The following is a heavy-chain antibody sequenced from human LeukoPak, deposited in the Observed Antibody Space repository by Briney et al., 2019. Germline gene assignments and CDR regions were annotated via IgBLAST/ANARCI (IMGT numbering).Heavy chain of an antibody. CDR1: GDSVSSA. Sequence: SQTLSLTCAISGDSVSSAWNWIRQPPSRGLEWLGRTYYSSKWYTDYAVSVKGRVSINPDTSKNQLPLQLSSVTPEDTAVYYCARGWLRSGFDLWGQGTLVTVSS. J-gene: IGHJ4*02. D-gene: IGHD5-12*01. V-gene: IGHV6-1*01. CDR2: TYYSSKWYT. CDR3: ARGWLRSGFDL.